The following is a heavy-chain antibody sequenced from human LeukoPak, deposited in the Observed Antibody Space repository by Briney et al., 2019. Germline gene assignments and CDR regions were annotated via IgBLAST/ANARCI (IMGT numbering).Heavy chain of an antibody. CDR3: ARNRMVRGGPGGY. D-gene: IGHD3-10*01. CDR1: GYTFTSYG. J-gene: IGHJ4*02. CDR2: MNPNSGNT. Sequence: ASVKVSCKASGYTFTSYGISWVRQAPGQGLEWMGWMNPNSGNTGYAQKFQGRVTMTRNTSISTAYMELSSLRSEDTAVYYCARNRMVRGGPGGYWGQGTLVTVSS. V-gene: IGHV1-8*02.